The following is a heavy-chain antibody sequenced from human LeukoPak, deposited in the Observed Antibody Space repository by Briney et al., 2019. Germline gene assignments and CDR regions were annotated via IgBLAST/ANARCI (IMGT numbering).Heavy chain of an antibody. D-gene: IGHD2-15*01. CDR1: GGSFSGYY. V-gene: IGHV4-34*01. CDR3: ASDLYCSGGSCYDY. CDR2: INHSGST. J-gene: IGHJ4*02. Sequence: SETLSLTCAVYGGSFSGYYWSWIRQPPGKGLEWIGEINHSGSTNYNPSLKSRVTISVDTSKNQFSLKLSSVTAADTAVYYCASDLYCSGGSCYDYWGQGTLVTVSS.